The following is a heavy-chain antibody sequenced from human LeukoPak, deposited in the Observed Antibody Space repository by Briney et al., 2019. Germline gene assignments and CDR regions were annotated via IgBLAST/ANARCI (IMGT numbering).Heavy chain of an antibody. V-gene: IGHV4-39*01. J-gene: IGHJ4*02. CDR3: ARHSVASSPLRFLEWLPYFDY. D-gene: IGHD3-3*01. CDR2: IYYSGST. Sequence: TSETLSLTCTVSGGSISSSSYYWGWIRQPPGKGLEWIGSIYYSGSTYYNPSLKSRVTISVGTSKNQFSLKLSSVTAADTAVYYCARHSVASSPLRFLEWLPYFDYWGQGTLVTVSS. CDR1: GGSISSSSYY.